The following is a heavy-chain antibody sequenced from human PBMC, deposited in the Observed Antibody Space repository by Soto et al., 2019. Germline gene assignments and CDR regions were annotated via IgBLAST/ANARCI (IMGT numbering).Heavy chain of an antibody. D-gene: IGHD6-13*01. J-gene: IGHJ4*02. CDR1: GGTFSSYR. V-gene: IGHV1-69*13. CDR2: IVPIYRIA. CDR3: VRDSGAKLSSS. Sequence: SVKVSCKASGGTFSSYRINWVRQAPGQGLEWVGGIVPIYRIADYAQKFQGRVTITADESARTSYMGLRSLKSQDTAVYYCVRDSGAKLSSSWGQGTLVTVSS.